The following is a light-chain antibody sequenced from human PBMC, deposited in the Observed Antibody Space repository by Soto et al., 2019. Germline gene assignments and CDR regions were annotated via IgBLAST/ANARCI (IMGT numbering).Light chain of an antibody. CDR2: GNS. V-gene: IGLV1-40*01. CDR1: SSNIGANYD. CDR3: QAYDNNMRDRYV. Sequence: QSVLTQPPSVSGAPGQRVTISCTGSSSNIGANYDVHWYQQRPGTAPQLLIFGNSNRPSGVPDRFSGSTSGTTAALASTRLQAADEGADYCQAYDNNMRDRYVFGTGTKVTVL. J-gene: IGLJ1*01.